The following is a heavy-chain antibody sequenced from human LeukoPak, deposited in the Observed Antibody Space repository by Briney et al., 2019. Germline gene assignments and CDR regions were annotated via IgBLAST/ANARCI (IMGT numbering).Heavy chain of an antibody. CDR3: ARMTTVTSPAFGY. J-gene: IGHJ4*02. CDR1: GGSISSYY. Sequence: SETLSLTCTVSGGSISSYYWSWIRQPPGKGLEWIGYIYYSGSTNYNPSLKSRVTISVDTSKNQFSLKLSSVTAADTAVYYCARMTTVTSPAFGYWGQGTLVIVSS. D-gene: IGHD4-17*01. V-gene: IGHV4-59*01. CDR2: IYYSGST.